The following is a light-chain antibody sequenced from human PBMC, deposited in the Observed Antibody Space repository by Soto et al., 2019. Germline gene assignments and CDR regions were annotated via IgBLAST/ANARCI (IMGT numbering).Light chain of an antibody. V-gene: IGKV3-15*01. J-gene: IGKJ1*01. Sequence: EVVLTPSPVTLSLSPGARATLSCRASQSVSSNLAWYQQKPGQAPRLLIYGASTRATGIPARFSGSGSGTEFTLTISSLQSEDFAVDYCQQYNNWPRTFGQGTKVDIK. CDR1: QSVSSN. CDR2: GAS. CDR3: QQYNNWPRT.